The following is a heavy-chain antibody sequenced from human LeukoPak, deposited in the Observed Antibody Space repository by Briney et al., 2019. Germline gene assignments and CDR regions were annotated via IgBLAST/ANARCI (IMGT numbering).Heavy chain of an antibody. CDR1: GGTFSSCA. V-gene: IGHV1-69*04. J-gene: IGHJ6*02. CDR3: ARSGSASLREGFHYYYYGMDV. D-gene: IGHD3-10*01. CDR2: IIPILGIA. Sequence: SVKASCKASGGTFSSCAISWVRQAPGQGLEWMGRIIPILGIANCAQKFQGRVTINADKSTSTAYMELSSLRSEDTAVYYGARSGSASLREGFHYYYYGMDVWGQGTTVTVSS.